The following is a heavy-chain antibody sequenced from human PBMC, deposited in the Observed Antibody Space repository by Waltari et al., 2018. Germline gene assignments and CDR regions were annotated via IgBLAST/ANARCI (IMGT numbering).Heavy chain of an antibody. Sequence: EVQLVESGGALVKPGGSLRLSCAASGFAFSKFTMNWVRQAPGKGLDWVSSITSSRVYIYYADSVKGRFTVSRDNAKDSVYLQMNSLRAEDSGVYYCAKDDAYYDMNVWGTGTTVTVSS. CDR2: ITSSRVYI. V-gene: IGHV3-21*06. J-gene: IGHJ6*03. CDR3: AKDDAYYDMNV. D-gene: IGHD2-15*01. CDR1: GFAFSKFT.